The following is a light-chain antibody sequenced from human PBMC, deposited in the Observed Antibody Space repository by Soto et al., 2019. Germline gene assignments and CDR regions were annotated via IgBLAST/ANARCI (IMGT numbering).Light chain of an antibody. CDR2: AAS. CDR3: LQDYNYPFT. CDR1: QGIKND. V-gene: IGKV1-6*01. J-gene: IGKJ4*01. Sequence: AIQMTQSPSSLSASVGDRVTITCRESQGIKNDLGWYQQKPGKAPKLLISAASSLESAVPSRFSGSGSGTDFTLTITRLQPEDFATYYCLQDYNYPFTFGGGTRVEVK.